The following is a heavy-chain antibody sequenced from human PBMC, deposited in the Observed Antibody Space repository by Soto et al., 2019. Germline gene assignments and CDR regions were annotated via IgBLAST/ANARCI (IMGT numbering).Heavy chain of an antibody. Sequence: PGGSLRLSCAASGFTFSNAWMSWVRQAPGKGLEWVGRIKSKTDGGTTDYAAPVKGRFTISRDDSKNTLYLQMNSLKTEDTAVYYCTTDQGLWWFGKSAFDYWGQGTLVTVSS. V-gene: IGHV3-15*01. CDR2: IKSKTDGGTT. J-gene: IGHJ4*02. CDR1: GFTFSNAW. CDR3: TTDQGLWWFGKSAFDY. D-gene: IGHD2-21*01.